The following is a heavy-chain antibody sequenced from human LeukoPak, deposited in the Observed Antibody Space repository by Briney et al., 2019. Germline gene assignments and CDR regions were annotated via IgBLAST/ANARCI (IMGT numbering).Heavy chain of an antibody. J-gene: IGHJ3*02. CDR3: AKDEKGYYHDTSGYPDAFDI. V-gene: IGHV1-3*01. D-gene: IGHD3-22*01. CDR2: INAGNGNT. Sequence: ASVKVSCKASGYDFTSYAMHWVRQAPGQRLEWMGWINAGNGNTKYSQKFQDRVTVTRDTSTSTAYMELSSLRSEDTAVYYCAKDEKGYYHDTSGYPDAFDIWGQGTMVTVSS. CDR1: GYDFTSYA.